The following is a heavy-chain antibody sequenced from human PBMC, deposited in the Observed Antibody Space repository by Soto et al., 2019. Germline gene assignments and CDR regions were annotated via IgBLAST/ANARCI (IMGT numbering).Heavy chain of an antibody. V-gene: IGHV4-34*01. D-gene: IGHD2-15*01. Sequence: SETLSLTCAVYGGSFSGYYWSWIRQPPGKGLEWIGEINHSGSTNYNPSLKSRVTISVDTSRNQFSLKLSSVTAADTAVYYCARASGGYCSGGSCYSRVRWFDPWGQGTLVTVSS. J-gene: IGHJ5*02. CDR2: INHSGST. CDR3: ARASGGYCSGGSCYSRVRWFDP. CDR1: GGSFSGYY.